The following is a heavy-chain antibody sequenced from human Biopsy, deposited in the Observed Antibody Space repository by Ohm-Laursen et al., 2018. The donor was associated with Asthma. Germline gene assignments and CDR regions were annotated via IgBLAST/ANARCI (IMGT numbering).Heavy chain of an antibody. CDR3: ARGISRVTGLFDHFDS. CDR2: SFHSGST. CDR1: GASISRGDFY. Sequence: SETLSLTCNVSGASISRGDFYWSWIRQPPGKGLEWIGYSFHSGSTYYKSSLKSRVSIFVDTSKNQLSLRLSSVTAADAAVYYCARGISRVTGLFDHFDSWGQGTLVTVSS. V-gene: IGHV4-30-4*01. J-gene: IGHJ4*02. D-gene: IGHD2-21*02.